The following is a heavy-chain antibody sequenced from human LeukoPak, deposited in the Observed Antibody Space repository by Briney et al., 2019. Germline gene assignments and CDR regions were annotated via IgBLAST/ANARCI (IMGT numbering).Heavy chain of an antibody. D-gene: IGHD3-22*01. V-gene: IGHV3-53*01. Sequence: GGSLRPSCAASGFTVSSNYMSRVRQAPGKGLEWVSVIYSGGSTYYADSVKGRFTISRDNSKNTLYLQMNSLRAEDTAVYYCARDSPYDSSGYYLYYGMDVWGQGTTVTVSS. CDR3: ARDSPYDSSGYYLYYGMDV. CDR2: IYSGGST. J-gene: IGHJ6*02. CDR1: GFTVSSNY.